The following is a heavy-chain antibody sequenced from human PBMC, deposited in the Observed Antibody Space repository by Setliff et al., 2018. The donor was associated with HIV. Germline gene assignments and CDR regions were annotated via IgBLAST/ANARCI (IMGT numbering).Heavy chain of an antibody. D-gene: IGHD3-16*01. J-gene: IGHJ4*02. V-gene: IGHV2-70*19. Sequence: STNGVSVSWVRRPPGRALDWLARIDWDGETHYTTSLKTRLTISKDTTNNRVVLTMTNMDPVDTATYLCARMGGDLTHFAYWGPGTPVTVSS. CDR3: ARMGGDLTHFAY. CDR2: IDWDGET. CDR1: STNGVS.